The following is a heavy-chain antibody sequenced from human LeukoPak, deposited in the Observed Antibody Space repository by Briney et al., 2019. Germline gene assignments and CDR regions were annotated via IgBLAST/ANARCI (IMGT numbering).Heavy chain of an antibody. D-gene: IGHD3-22*01. CDR3: AKLTGGNYDSSGYYPY. CDR1: GFTFSSYA. J-gene: IGHJ4*02. V-gene: IGHV3-30-3*02. Sequence: GGSLRLSCAASGFTFSSYAMHWVRQAPGKGLEWVAVISYDGSNKYYAGSVKGRFTISRDNSKDTLSLQMNSLRAEDTAVYYCAKLTGGNYDSSGYYPYWGQGTLVTVSS. CDR2: ISYDGSNK.